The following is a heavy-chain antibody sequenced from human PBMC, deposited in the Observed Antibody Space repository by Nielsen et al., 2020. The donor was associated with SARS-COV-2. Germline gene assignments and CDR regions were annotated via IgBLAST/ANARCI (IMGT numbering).Heavy chain of an antibody. J-gene: IGHJ6*02. CDR2: ISGSGGRT. CDR3: ARGGGGMDV. V-gene: IGHV3-23*01. Sequence: GESLKISCAASGFTFNNYAMNWVRQAPGKGLEWVSGISGSGGRTYYADSVTGRFTISRDNSKNTLYLQMNSLRAEDTAVYYCARGGGGMDVWGQGTTVTVSS. D-gene: IGHD3-16*01. CDR1: GFTFNNYA.